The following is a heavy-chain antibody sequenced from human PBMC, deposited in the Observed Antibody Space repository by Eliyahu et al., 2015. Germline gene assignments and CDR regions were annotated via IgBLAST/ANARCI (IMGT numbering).Heavy chain of an antibody. J-gene: IGHJ4*02. D-gene: IGHD3-3*01. CDR3: AKDMSYDFWSGYYNPRFDY. V-gene: IGHV3-9*01. Sequence: EVQLVESGGGLVQPGRSLRLSCAASGFTFDDXXXPWVRQAPGKGLGWVSGISWNSGSIGYADSVKGRFTISRDNAKNSLYLQMNSLRAEDTALYYCAKDMSYDFWSGYYNPRFDYWGQGTLVTVSS. CDR1: GFTFDDXX. CDR2: ISWNSGSI.